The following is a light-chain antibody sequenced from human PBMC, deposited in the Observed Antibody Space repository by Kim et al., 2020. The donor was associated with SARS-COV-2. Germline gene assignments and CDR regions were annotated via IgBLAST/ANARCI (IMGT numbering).Light chain of an antibody. J-gene: IGKJ2*01. CDR2: GAS. V-gene: IGKV3-20*01. CDR3: QQYGSSPHT. CDR1: QSVSSSY. Sequence: LSPGERATPSCRASQSVSSSYLACYQQKPGQAPRLLIYGASSRATGIPDRFSGSGSGTDFTLTISRLEPEDFAVYYCQQYGSSPHTFGQGTKLEI.